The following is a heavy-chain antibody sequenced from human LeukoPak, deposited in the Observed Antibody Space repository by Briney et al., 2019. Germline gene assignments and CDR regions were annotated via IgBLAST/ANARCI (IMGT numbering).Heavy chain of an antibody. J-gene: IGHJ4*02. V-gene: IGHV3-23*01. Sequence: GGSLRLSCAASEFTFSTYAMNWVRQAPGKGLEWVSIISASGGSTYYADSVKGRFTISRDNSKNTLYLQMNSLRVEDTAVYYCAKGRDTAMVTPFDYWGQGILVTVSS. CDR3: AKGRDTAMVTPFDY. CDR2: ISASGGST. CDR1: EFTFSTYA. D-gene: IGHD5-18*01.